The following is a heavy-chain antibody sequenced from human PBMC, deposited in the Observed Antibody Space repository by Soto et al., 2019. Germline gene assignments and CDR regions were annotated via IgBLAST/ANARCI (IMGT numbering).Heavy chain of an antibody. CDR1: GGSISSGAHC. CDR3: ARDRATAASGWFDP. CDR2: INYSGST. D-gene: IGHD5-12*01. Sequence: SETLSLTCTVSGGSISSGAHCWSWIRQHPGKGLEWIGYINYSGSTYYNPSLKSRVTISVGTSENQFSLKLRSVTAADTAVYYCARDRATAASGWFDPWGQGTLVTVSS. J-gene: IGHJ5*02. V-gene: IGHV4-31*03.